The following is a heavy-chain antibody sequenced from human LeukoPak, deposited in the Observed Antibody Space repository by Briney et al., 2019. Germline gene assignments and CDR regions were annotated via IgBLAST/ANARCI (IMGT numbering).Heavy chain of an antibody. CDR1: GFTFSSYG. J-gene: IGHJ4*02. D-gene: IGHD3-22*01. CDR3: ARDLRRHLKSHYYDSSGYLGY. V-gene: IGHV3-30*03. CDR2: ISYDGSNK. Sequence: GGSLRLSCAASGFTFSSYGMHWVRQAPGKGLEWVAVISYDGSNKYYADSVKGRFTISRDNSKNTLYLQMNSLRAEDTAVYYCARDLRRHLKSHYYDSSGYLGYWGQGTLVTVSS.